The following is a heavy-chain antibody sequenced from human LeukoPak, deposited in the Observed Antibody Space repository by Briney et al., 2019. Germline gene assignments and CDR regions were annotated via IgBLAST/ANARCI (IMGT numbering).Heavy chain of an antibody. Sequence: GGSLRLSCAASGFTFSIYAMSWVRQAPGKGLKWVSTINDNGDGTYYADSVKGRFTISRDNSYNTVSLQMNSLRDEDTGVYYCAKGLRTGVGPYMGYHYYMDVWGKGATVTVSS. CDR3: AKGLRTGVGPYMGYHYYMDV. CDR2: INDNGDGT. D-gene: IGHD3-16*01. V-gene: IGHV3-23*01. J-gene: IGHJ6*03. CDR1: GFTFSIYA.